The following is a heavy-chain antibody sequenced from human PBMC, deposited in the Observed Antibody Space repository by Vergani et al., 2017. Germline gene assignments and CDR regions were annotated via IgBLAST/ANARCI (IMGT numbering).Heavy chain of an antibody. D-gene: IGHD3-10*01. CDR2: IDPSDSYT. J-gene: IGHJ6*02. V-gene: IGHV5-10-1*01. CDR3: ARSGSYYYDPYGMDV. CDR1: GYSFTSYW. Sequence: EVQLVPSGAEVKKPGESLRISCKGSGYSFTSYWISWVRQMPGKGLEWMGRIDPSDSYTNYSPSFQGHVTISADKSISTAYLQWSSLKASDTAMYYCARSGSYYYDPYGMDVWGQGTTVTVSS.